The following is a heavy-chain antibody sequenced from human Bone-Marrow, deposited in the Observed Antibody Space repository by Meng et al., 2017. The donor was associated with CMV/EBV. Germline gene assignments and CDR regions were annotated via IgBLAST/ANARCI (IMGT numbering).Heavy chain of an antibody. J-gene: IGHJ4*02. CDR1: GGSISSYY. CDR3: ARLFGSSSAKPLIDY. D-gene: IGHD6-6*01. V-gene: IGHV4-59*01. Sequence: SETLSLTCTVSGGSISSYYWSWIRQPPGKGLEWIGYIYYSGSTNYNPSLKSRVTISVDTSKNQFSLKLSSVTAADTAVYCCARLFGSSSAKPLIDYWGQGTLVTVSS. CDR2: IYYSGST.